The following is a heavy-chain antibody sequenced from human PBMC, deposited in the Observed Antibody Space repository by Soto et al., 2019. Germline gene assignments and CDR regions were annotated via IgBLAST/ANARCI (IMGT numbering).Heavy chain of an antibody. CDR3: ARDGFRAKVLSSTSVNWFDP. CDR2: ISSSSSYI. V-gene: IGHV3-21*01. CDR1: GFTFSSYS. J-gene: IGHJ5*02. Sequence: GGSLRLSCAASGFTFSSYSMNWVRQAPGKGLEWVSSISSSSSYIYYADSVKGRFTISRDNAKNSLYLQMNSLRAEDTAVYYCARDGFRAKVLSSTSVNWFDPWGQGTLVTVSS. D-gene: IGHD2-2*01.